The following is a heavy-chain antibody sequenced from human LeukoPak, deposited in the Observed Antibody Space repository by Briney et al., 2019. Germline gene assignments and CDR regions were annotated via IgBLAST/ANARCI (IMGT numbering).Heavy chain of an antibody. CDR3: ARFQGAHY. V-gene: IGHV3-21*01. J-gene: IGHJ4*02. D-gene: IGHD4/OR15-4a*01. CDR1: GFTFSSYS. Sequence: GGSLRLSCAASGFTFSSYSMNWVRQAPGMGLEWVSSISSSSTYIYYADSVKGRFTISRDNTKNSLYLQMNSPRAEDTAVYYCARFQGAHYWGQGTLVTVSS. CDR2: ISSSSTYI.